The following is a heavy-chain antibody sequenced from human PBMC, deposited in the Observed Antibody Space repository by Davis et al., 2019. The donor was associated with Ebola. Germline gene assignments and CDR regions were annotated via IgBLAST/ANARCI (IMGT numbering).Heavy chain of an antibody. Sequence: ASVKVSCKASGYTFTSYDINWVRQATGQGLEWMGWMNPNSGNTGYAQKFQGRVTMTRNTSISTAYMELSSLRSEDTAVYYCARYAGSGYDSSYYGMDVWGQGTTVTVSS. CDR1: GYTFTSYD. J-gene: IGHJ6*02. CDR2: MNPNSGNT. CDR3: ARYAGSGYDSSYYGMDV. V-gene: IGHV1-8*01. D-gene: IGHD5-12*01.